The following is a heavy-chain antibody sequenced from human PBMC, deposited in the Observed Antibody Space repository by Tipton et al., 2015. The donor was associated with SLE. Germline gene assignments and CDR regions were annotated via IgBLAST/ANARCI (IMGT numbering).Heavy chain of an antibody. D-gene: IGHD3-3*01. CDR1: GGSFSGYY. V-gene: IGHV4-34*01. CDR2: INHSGTT. CDR3: SRDFRVHDGFWSGYPDSFDC. J-gene: IGHJ4*02. Sequence: TLSLTCAVYGGSFSGYYWTWIRQPPGKGLEGIGEINHSGTTNYNPSLNSRLTITVDTSKNEFFLKLRSVTAADTAVYYCSRDFRVHDGFWSGYPDSFDCWGRGPLVIVSS.